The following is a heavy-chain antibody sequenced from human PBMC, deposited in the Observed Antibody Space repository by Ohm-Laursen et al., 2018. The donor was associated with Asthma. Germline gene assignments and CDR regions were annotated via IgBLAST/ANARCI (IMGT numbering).Heavy chain of an antibody. D-gene: IGHD3-22*01. CDR3: ARTYYYDRSDWDFDY. V-gene: IGHV4-59*12. J-gene: IGHJ4*02. CDR2: VYYSGTT. CDR1: GGSISSYY. Sequence: SQTLSLTCPVSGGSISSYYWSWIRQPPGKGLEWLGYVYYSGTTNYNPSLKSRVTISVDTSKNQFSLKLSSVTAADTAVYYCARTYYYDRSDWDFDYWGQGTLVTVSS.